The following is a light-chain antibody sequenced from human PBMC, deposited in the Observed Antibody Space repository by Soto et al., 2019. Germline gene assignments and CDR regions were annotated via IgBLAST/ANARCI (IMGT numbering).Light chain of an antibody. CDR2: EGS. J-gene: IGLJ2*01. CDR3: CSYAGSSSFGVV. Sequence: QSALTQPASVSGSPGQSITISCTGTSSDVGSYNLVSWYQQHPGKAPKLMIYEGSKRPSGVSNRFSGSKSGNTASLTISGXXXXXXXXXYCCSYAGSSSFGVVFGGGTQLTVL. V-gene: IGLV2-23*03. CDR1: SSDVGSYNL.